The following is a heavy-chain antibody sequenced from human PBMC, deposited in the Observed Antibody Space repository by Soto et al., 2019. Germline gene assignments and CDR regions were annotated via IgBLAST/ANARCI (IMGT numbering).Heavy chain of an antibody. D-gene: IGHD6-6*01. J-gene: IGHJ2*01. CDR1: GYIFTDYY. CDR3: ATASSIGGRLWHFDL. CDR2: LDPEDGET. V-gene: IGHV1-69-2*01. Sequence: EVQLVQSGAEVKKPGATVKISCKVSGYIFTDYYVYWVQQAPGKGLEWMGFLDPEDGETMYAEKFQGRITITADTSTETAYMELSSLRSEDTAVYYCATASSIGGRLWHFDLWGRGTLVTVSS.